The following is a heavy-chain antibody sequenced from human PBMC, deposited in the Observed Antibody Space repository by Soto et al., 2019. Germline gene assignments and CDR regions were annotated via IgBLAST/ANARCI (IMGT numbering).Heavy chain of an antibody. V-gene: IGHV1-69*12. Sequence: QVQLVQSGAEVKKPGSSVKVSCKASGGTFSSYAISWVRQAPGQGLEWMGGIIPIFGTATYAQKFQGRVTITADESTSTAYMELSSLISEDTAVYYCARHVPAAGYYYGMDGWGHGTTVTVSS. CDR3: ARHVPAAGYYYGMDG. CDR1: GGTFSSYA. J-gene: IGHJ6*02. CDR2: IIPIFGTA. D-gene: IGHD2-2*01.